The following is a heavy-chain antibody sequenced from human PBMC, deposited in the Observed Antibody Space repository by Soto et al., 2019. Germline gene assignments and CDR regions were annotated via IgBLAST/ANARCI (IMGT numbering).Heavy chain of an antibody. CDR1: GFPFSSYG. V-gene: IGHV3-30*02. CDR3: PLLGGALLFFFDY. D-gene: IGHD1-26*01. CDR2: IPYDGTKE. J-gene: IGHJ4*02. Sequence: QAKLVESGGGVVQPGGSLRLSCAASGFPFSSYGMHWVRQAPGKGLEWVAMIPYDGTKEYYADSVKSRFTISRDNSQNTLYLQMSSLRPEDTAVYYCPLLGGALLFFFDYWGQGTLVTVSS.